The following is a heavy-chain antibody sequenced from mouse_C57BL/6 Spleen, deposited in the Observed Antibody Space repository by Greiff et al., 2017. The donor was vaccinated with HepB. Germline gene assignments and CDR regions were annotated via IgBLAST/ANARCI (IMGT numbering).Heavy chain of an antibody. J-gene: IGHJ3*01. CDR3: ARRDSLAWFAY. Sequence: QVQLQQPGAELVRPGSSVKLSCKASGYTFTSYWMHWVKQRPIQGLEWIGNIDPSDSETHYNQKFKDKATLTVDKSSSTAYMQLSSLTSEDSAVYYCARRDSLAWFAYWGQGTLVTVSA. D-gene: IGHD6-2*01. CDR2: IDPSDSET. V-gene: IGHV1-52*01. CDR1: GYTFTSYW.